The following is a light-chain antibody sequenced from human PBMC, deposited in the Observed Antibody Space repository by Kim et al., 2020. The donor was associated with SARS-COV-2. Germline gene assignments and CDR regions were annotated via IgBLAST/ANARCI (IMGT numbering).Light chain of an antibody. CDR2: GAS. Sequence: EIVLTQSPGSLSLSPGERATLSCRTSQTFARSYLGWYQQKPGQAPRLLIYGASSRATGIPDRFSGSGSGTDFTLTISRLEPEDFAVYYCQLYGNSRWTFGQGTKVDIK. V-gene: IGKV3-20*01. J-gene: IGKJ1*01. CDR3: QLYGNSRWT. CDR1: QTFARSY.